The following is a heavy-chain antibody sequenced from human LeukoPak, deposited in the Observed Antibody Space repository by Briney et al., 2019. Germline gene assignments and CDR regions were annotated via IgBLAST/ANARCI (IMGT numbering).Heavy chain of an antibody. J-gene: IGHJ4*02. Sequence: SETLSLTCAVYGGSFSGYYWSWIRQPPGKGLEWIGEINHSGSTNYNPSLKSRVTISVDTSKNQFSLKLSSVTAADTAVYYCARRGSSSWYREGYFDYWGQGTLVTVSS. CDR2: INHSGST. CDR3: ARRGSSSWYREGYFDY. CDR1: GGSFSGYY. V-gene: IGHV4-34*01. D-gene: IGHD6-13*01.